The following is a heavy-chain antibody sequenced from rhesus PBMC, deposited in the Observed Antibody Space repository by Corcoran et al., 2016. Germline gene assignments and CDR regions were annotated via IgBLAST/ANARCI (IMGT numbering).Heavy chain of an antibody. CDR2: INLDGGRT. J-gene: IGHJ4*01. Sequence: EVQLVESGGGVVQPGGSLRLSCAASGFTFEDYAMHWVRQAPGKGLEWVSGINLDGGRTGYADSVKGRFTISRDNAKNSLYLQMDRLRAEDTALYYCAKSLEVLTATEPDFWGQGVLVTVSS. V-gene: IGHV3-201*01. CDR1: GFTFEDYA. D-gene: IGHD2-15*01. CDR3: AKSLEVLTATEPDF.